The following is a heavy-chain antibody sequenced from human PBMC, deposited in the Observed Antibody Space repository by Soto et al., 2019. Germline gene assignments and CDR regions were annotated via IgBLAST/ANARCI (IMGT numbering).Heavy chain of an antibody. CDR2: IFSNDEK. J-gene: IGHJ6*02. Sequence: QVTLKESGPVLVKPTETLTLTCTVSGFSLSNARMGVSWIRQPPGKALEWLAHIFSNDEKSYSTSLKSRHTISNDTSKSQVVLTVTNMDPVDTATYYCARIRSPYYYYGIDVWGQGTTVTVSS. V-gene: IGHV2-26*01. CDR1: GFSLSNARMG. CDR3: ARIRSPYYYYGIDV.